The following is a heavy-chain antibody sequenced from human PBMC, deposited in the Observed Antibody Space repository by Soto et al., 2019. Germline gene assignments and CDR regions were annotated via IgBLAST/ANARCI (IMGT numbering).Heavy chain of an antibody. D-gene: IGHD3-10*01. J-gene: IGHJ6*02. Sequence: SETLSLTCTVSGGSVSSSNWWSWVRQPPGKGLEWIGEIYHSGSTNYNPSLKSRVTISVDKSKNQFSLKLSSVTAADTAVYYCAREGVLLWFGELLNYYYYGMDVWGQGTTVTVSS. CDR1: GGSVSSSNW. CDR3: AREGVLLWFGELLNYYYYGMDV. CDR2: IYHSGST. V-gene: IGHV4-4*02.